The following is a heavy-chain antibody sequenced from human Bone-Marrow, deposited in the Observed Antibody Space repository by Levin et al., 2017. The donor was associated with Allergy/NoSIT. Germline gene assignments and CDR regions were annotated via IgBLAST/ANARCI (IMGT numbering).Heavy chain of an antibody. V-gene: IGHV3-30-3*01. J-gene: IGHJ3*02. CDR2: LSSSFPSP. Sequence: SLLLSCAASGFTFSSYAMHWVRQAPGPFLSFFSSLSSSFPSPPSSSSFEGQFTISRDNSKDTIYLQMNSLRPDDTAVYYCAGSRNLAAPERYAFDIWGQGTMVTVSS. CDR1: GFTFSSYA. D-gene: IGHD6-13*01. CDR3: AGSRNLAAPERYAFDI.